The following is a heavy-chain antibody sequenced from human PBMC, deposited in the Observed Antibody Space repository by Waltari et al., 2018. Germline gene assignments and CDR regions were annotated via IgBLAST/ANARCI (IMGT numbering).Heavy chain of an antibody. D-gene: IGHD3-9*01. CDR2: IFGGGGT. J-gene: IGHJ4*02. Sequence: EVQLVESGGGLIQPGGSLRLSCAASGFIVSSNYMSWVRRAPGKGRGWVSFIFGGGGTEYPDPVKGRFIVSRDKSKKTLSLQMDSLRAEDTAVYYCARVAVDYNLLTGYALDYWGQGTLVTVSS. CDR1: GFIVSSNY. CDR3: ARVAVDYNLLTGYALDY. V-gene: IGHV3-53*01.